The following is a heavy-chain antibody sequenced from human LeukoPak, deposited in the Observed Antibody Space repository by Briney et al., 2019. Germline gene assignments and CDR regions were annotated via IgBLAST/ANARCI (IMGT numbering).Heavy chain of an antibody. D-gene: IGHD3-10*01. CDR2: IYHSGST. CDR1: GFTFSSYST. CDR3: ARVDYYGSGSYYNDY. J-gene: IGHJ4*02. Sequence: GSLRLSCAASGFTFSSYSTNWVRQAPGKGLEWIGEIYHSGSTNYNPSLKSRVTISVDKSKNQFSLKLSSVTAADTAVYYCARVDYYGSGSYYNDYWGQGTLVTVSS. V-gene: IGHV4-4*02.